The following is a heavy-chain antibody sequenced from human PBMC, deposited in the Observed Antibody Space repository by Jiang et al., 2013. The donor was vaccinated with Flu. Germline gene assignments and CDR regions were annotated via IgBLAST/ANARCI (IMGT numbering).Heavy chain of an antibody. V-gene: IGHV4-4*02. CDR1: GGSISSSNW. CDR3: ARVEVLQRAVAVRPHYFDY. D-gene: IGHD6-19*01. Sequence: PGLVKPSGTLSLTCAVSGGSISSSNWWSWVRQPPGKGLEWIGEIYHSGSTNYNPSLKSRVTISVDKSKNQFSLKLSSVTAADTAVYYCARVEVLQRAVAVRPHYFDYWGQGTLVTVSS. J-gene: IGHJ4*02. CDR2: IYHSGST.